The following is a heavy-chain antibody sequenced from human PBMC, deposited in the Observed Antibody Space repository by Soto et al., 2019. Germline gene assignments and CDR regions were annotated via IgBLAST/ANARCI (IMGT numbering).Heavy chain of an antibody. CDR1: GGSFSGYY. Sequence: QVQLQQWGAGLLKPSETLSLTCAVYGGSFSGYYWSWIRQPPGKGLEWIGEINHSGSTNYNPSLKSRVTISVDTSKNQFSLELSSVTAADTAVYSGARGNYYDSSGYGVDYWGQGTLVTVSS. J-gene: IGHJ4*02. D-gene: IGHD3-22*01. CDR2: INHSGST. CDR3: ARGNYYDSSGYGVDY. V-gene: IGHV4-34*01.